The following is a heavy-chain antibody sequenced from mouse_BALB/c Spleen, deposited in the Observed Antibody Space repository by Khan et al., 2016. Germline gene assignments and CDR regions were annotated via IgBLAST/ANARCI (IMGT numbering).Heavy chain of an antibody. Sequence: LQQSGPELVKPGASVKVSCKASDYAFTSYNMYWVKQSHGKSLECIGYIDPYNGGTNYNQKFKGKATLTVDKSSSTAYMHLNSLTSEDSAVYYSAIEGITTVVSKGLDYWGQGTTLTVSS. CDR1: DYAFTSYN. V-gene: IGHV1S135*01. CDR2: IDPYNGGT. D-gene: IGHD1-1*01. CDR3: AIEGITTVVSKGLDY. J-gene: IGHJ2*01.